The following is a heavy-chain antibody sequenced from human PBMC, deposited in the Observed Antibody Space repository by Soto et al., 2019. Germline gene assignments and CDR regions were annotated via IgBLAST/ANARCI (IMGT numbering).Heavy chain of an antibody. V-gene: IGHV2-5*02. CDR2: IYWDDDK. D-gene: IGHD3-3*01. J-gene: IGHJ4*02. Sequence: QITLNESGPTVVKPTEPLTLTCTFSGFSLTTSGVGVGWVRQSPGKAPEWLAFIYWDDDKRYSTSLKSRLTSTKDPSKNQLARTMANVDRADTATYSCAHRVLRAVFGLVTTTAIYFDFWGQGTPVVVSS. CDR1: GFSLTTSGVG. CDR3: AHRVLRAVFGLVTTTAIYFDF.